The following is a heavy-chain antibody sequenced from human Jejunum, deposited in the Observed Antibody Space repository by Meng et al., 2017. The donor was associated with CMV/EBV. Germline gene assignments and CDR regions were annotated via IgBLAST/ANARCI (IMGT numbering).Heavy chain of an antibody. CDR2: IYYNGNA. J-gene: IGHJ4*02. CDR1: GDSISSGDYS. CDR3: ARGGIFRGIDY. D-gene: IGHD3-10*01. Sequence: VHLQGSGPRLVKPSQTLSLTCTVSGDSISSGDYSWNWIRQSPGKGLEWIGYIYYNGNAYYNPSLQSRVSISVDTSKNEFSLNLNSVTAADTALYFCARGGIFRGIDYWGQGTLVTVSS. V-gene: IGHV4-30-4*08.